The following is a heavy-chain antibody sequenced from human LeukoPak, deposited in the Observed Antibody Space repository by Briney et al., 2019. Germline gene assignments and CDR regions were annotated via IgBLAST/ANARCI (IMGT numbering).Heavy chain of an antibody. CDR3: ARKVLTGYYDY. CDR1: GGSFSGYY. Sequence: SETLSLTCAAYGGSFSGYYWSWIRQPPGKGLEWIGEINHSGSTNYNPSLKSRVTISVDTSKNQFSLKLSSVTAADTAVYYCARKVLTGYYDYWGQGTLVTVSS. J-gene: IGHJ4*02. V-gene: IGHV4-34*01. CDR2: INHSGST. D-gene: IGHD3-9*01.